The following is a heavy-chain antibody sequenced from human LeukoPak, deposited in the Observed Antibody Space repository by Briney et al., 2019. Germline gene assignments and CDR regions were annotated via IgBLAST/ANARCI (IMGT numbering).Heavy chain of an antibody. V-gene: IGHV4-39*01. CDR1: GGSISSSSYY. Sequence: SETLSLTCSDSGGSISSSSYYWGWIRQPPGKGLQWIGSIYYSGSTYYKPSLKSRVTISVDTSKNQFSLKLSSVTAADTAVYYCARHISPIAAAGTSGFDPWGQGTLVTVSS. D-gene: IGHD6-13*01. J-gene: IGHJ5*02. CDR3: ARHISPIAAAGTSGFDP. CDR2: IYYSGST.